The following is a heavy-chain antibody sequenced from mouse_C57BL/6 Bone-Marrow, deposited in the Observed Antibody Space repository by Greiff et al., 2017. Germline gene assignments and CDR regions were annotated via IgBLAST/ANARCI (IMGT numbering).Heavy chain of an antibody. Sequence: EVQLQESGGGLVKPGGSLKLSCAASGFTFSSYAMSWVRQTPEKRLEWVATISDGGSYTYYPDNVKGRFPISRDNAKNNLYLQMSHLKSEDTAMYYCARDGGPSTMVTPFAYWGQGTLVTVSA. J-gene: IGHJ3*01. CDR1: GFTFSSYA. V-gene: IGHV5-4*01. D-gene: IGHD2-2*01. CDR3: ARDGGPSTMVTPFAY. CDR2: ISDGGSYT.